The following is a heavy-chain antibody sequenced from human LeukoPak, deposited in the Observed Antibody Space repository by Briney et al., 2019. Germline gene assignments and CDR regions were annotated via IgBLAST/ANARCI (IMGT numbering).Heavy chain of an antibody. D-gene: IGHD3-3*01. Sequence: GGSLRLSCTASGFTFGDYAMRWVRQAPGKGLEWVGFIRSKAYGRTTEYAASVKGRFTISRDDSKSIAYLQMNSLKTEDTAVYYCTRVYDFWSGYYTGDAFDIWGQGTMVTVSS. V-gene: IGHV3-49*04. J-gene: IGHJ3*02. CDR3: TRVYDFWSGYYTGDAFDI. CDR2: IRSKAYGRTT. CDR1: GFTFGDYA.